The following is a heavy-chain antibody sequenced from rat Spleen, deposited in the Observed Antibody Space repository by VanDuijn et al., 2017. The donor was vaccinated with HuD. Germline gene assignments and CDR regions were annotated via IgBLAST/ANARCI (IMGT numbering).Heavy chain of an antibody. V-gene: IGHV5-29*01. CDR3: ARRHYGYTDYFDY. D-gene: IGHD1-9*01. CDR2: ISSDGGRN. J-gene: IGHJ2*01. Sequence: EVQLVESGGDLVQPGRSLKLSCAASGFTFSNYDMAWVRQAPTKGLEWVATISSDGGRNFYRDSVKGRFTISRDNAKSTLSLQMDSLRSEDTATYYCARRHYGYTDYFDYWGQGVMVTVSS. CDR1: GFTFSNYD.